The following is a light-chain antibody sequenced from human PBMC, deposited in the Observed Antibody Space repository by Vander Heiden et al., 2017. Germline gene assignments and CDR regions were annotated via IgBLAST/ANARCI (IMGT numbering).Light chain of an antibody. Sequence: QSALTQPRSVSGSPGPSVTISCTGTSSDVGGYNYVSWYQQHPGKAPKLMIYDVSKRPSGVPDRFSGSKSGNTASLTISGLQAEDEADYYCCSYAGSYTFLVFGGGTKLTVL. V-gene: IGLV2-11*01. CDR3: CSYAGSYTFLV. J-gene: IGLJ3*02. CDR2: DVS. CDR1: SSDVGGYNY.